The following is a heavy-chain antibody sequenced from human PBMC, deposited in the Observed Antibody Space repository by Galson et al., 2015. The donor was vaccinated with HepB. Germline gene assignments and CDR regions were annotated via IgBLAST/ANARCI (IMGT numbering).Heavy chain of an antibody. J-gene: IGHJ4*02. CDR2: IKQDGSET. CDR1: GFTFSIYY. D-gene: IGHD3/OR15-3a*01. V-gene: IGHV3-7*03. CDR3: ARGGQTQYAN. Sequence: SLRLSCAASGFTFSIYYMTWVRQAPGRGLEWVANIKQDGSETNYVDSVKGRFIISRDNAKDSLYLQMSSLRAEDTAVYYCARGGQTQYANWGQGTLVTVSS.